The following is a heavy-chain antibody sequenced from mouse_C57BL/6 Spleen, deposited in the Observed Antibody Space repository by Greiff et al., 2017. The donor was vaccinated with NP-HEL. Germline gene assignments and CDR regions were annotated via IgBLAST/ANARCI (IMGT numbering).Heavy chain of an antibody. CDR2: IDPETGGT. D-gene: IGHD2-4*01. CDR1: GYTFTDYE. Sequence: VQRVESGAELVRPGASVTLSCKASGYTFTDYEMHWVKQTPVHGLEWIGAIDPETGGTAYNQKFKGKAILTADKSSSTAYMELRSLTSEDSAVYYCTRDGDYGYAMDYWGQGTSVTVSS. V-gene: IGHV1-15*01. J-gene: IGHJ4*01. CDR3: TRDGDYGYAMDY.